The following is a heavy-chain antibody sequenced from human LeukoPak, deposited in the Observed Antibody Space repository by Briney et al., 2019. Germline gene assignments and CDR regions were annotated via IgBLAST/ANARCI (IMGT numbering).Heavy chain of an antibody. J-gene: IGHJ4*02. CDR3: ARTLSYFDY. Sequence: SETLSLTCTVSGGSISSYYWSWIRQSPGKGLEWIGEINLGGSTNYNPSLKSRVTISVDTSKNHYSLNLSSVTAADTAMYYCARTLSYFDYWGQGTLVTVSS. V-gene: IGHV4-34*01. CDR2: INLGGST. CDR1: GGSISSYY.